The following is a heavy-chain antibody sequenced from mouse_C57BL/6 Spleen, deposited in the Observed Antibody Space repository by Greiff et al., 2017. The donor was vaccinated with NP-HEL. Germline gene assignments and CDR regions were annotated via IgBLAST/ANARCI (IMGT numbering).Heavy chain of an antibody. Sequence: QVQLKESGAELARPGASVKLSCKASGYTFTSYGISWVKQRTGQGLEWIGEIYPRSGNTYYNEKFKGKATLTADKSSSTAYMELRSLTSEDSAVYFCARAGENYYGSSYDYWGQGTTLTVSS. V-gene: IGHV1-81*01. J-gene: IGHJ2*01. CDR2: IYPRSGNT. D-gene: IGHD1-1*01. CDR1: GYTFTSYG. CDR3: ARAGENYYGSSYDY.